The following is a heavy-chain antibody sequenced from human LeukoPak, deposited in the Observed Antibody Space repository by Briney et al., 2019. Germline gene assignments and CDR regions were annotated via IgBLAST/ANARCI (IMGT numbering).Heavy chain of an antibody. J-gene: IGHJ4*02. D-gene: IGHD4-17*01. CDR1: GFSFSTYG. Sequence: GGSLRLSCAASGFSFSTYGMHWVRQAPGKGLEWVAVIWSDGSNQYADSVKGRFTISRDNSKNTLYLQMNSLRAEDTAIYYCTAYGDYDDFWGQGTLVTVSS. CDR3: TAYGDYDDF. V-gene: IGHV3-33*01. CDR2: IWSDGSNQ.